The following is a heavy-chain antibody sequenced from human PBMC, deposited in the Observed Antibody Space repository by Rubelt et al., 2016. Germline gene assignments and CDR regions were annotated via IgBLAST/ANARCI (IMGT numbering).Heavy chain of an antibody. CDR2: IWHDGSKK. Sequence: GFTFGSYGMHWVRQAPGKGLEWVAVIWHDGSKKDYGDSVKGRFTISRDNSKSTVSLQMNSLRAEDTAVYYCARGYCGSDWAMYYGMDVWGQGTTVAVSS. D-gene: IGHD2-21*02. V-gene: IGHV3-33*01. J-gene: IGHJ6*02. CDR3: ARGYCGSDWAMYYGMDV. CDR1: GFTFGSYG.